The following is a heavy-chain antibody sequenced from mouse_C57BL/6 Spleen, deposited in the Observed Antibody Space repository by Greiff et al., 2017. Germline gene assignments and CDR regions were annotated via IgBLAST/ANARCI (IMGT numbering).Heavy chain of an antibody. J-gene: IGHJ4*01. CDR2: IDPSDSET. Sequence: QVQLQQPGAELVRPGSSVKLSCKASGYTFTSYWMHWVKQRPIQGLEWIGNIDPSDSETHYNQKFKDKATLTVDKSSSTAYMQLISLTSEDSAVYYCARGHYYGSSYRAMDYWGQGTSVTVSS. CDR1: GYTFTSYW. V-gene: IGHV1-52*01. D-gene: IGHD1-1*01. CDR3: ARGHYYGSSYRAMDY.